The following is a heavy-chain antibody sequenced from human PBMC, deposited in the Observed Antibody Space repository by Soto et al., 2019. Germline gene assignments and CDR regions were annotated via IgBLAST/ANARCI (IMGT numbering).Heavy chain of an antibody. V-gene: IGHV1-46*01. CDR3: ARNXPYSSSWSLRNPPYMDV. Sequence: GASVKVSCKASGYTFTSSYMHWVRQAPGQGLEWMGIINPSGGSTSYAQKFQGRVTMTRDTSTSTVYMELSSLRSEDTAVYYCARNXPYSSSWSLRNPPYMDVWGQGTTVTVSS. CDR2: INPSGGST. J-gene: IGHJ6*02. D-gene: IGHD6-13*01. CDR1: GYTFTSSY.